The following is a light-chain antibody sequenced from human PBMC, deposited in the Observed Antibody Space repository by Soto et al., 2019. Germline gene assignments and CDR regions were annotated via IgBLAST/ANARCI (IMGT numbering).Light chain of an antibody. V-gene: IGLV2-8*01. Sequence: QSVLTQPPSASGSPGQSVTISCTGTSSDVGAYDHVSWYQQHPGKAPKLMIYEINKRPSGVPDRFSGSKSGNTASLTVSGLQAEDEADYYCSSFAGSNNFPYVFGTGTKLTVL. CDR2: EIN. CDR3: SSFAGSNNFPYV. J-gene: IGLJ1*01. CDR1: SSDVGAYDH.